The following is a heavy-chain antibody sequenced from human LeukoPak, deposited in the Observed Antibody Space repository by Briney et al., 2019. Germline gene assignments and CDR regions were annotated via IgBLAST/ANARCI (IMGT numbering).Heavy chain of an antibody. CDR1: GDSINSNNYY. V-gene: IGHV4-61*02. J-gene: IGHJ4*02. D-gene: IGHD3-16*01. Sequence: SETLSLTCTVSGDSINSNNYYWSWIRQPAGKGLEWIGRIYSSGRTNYNPSLKSRVTISLDTSRNQFSLKLSSVTAADTAVYYCARGSWGLFDYWGQGTLVTVSS. CDR3: ARGSWGLFDY. CDR2: IYSSGRT.